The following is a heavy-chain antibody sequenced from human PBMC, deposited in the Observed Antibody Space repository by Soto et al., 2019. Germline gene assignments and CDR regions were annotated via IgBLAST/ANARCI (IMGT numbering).Heavy chain of an antibody. CDR3: ERGQDRITRVPGADGGAFDI. J-gene: IGHJ3*02. CDR1: GYTFTGYY. V-gene: IGHV1-2*04. CDR2: INPNSGGT. D-gene: IGHD3-10*01. Sequence: ASVKVSCKASGYTFTGYYMHWVRQAPGQGLEWMGWINPNSGGTNYAQKFQGWVTMTRDTSISTAYMELSRLRSDDTAVYYCERGQDRITRVPGADGGAFDIWGQGTMVTVSS.